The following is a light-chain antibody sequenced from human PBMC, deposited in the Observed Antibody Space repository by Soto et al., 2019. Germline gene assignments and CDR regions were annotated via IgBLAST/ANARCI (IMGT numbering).Light chain of an antibody. J-gene: IGKJ2*01. CDR3: QQYNDWPPKYT. V-gene: IGKV3-15*01. Sequence: EIVMPQSTATLSVSPGERATLSCRASQSVSSNVAWYQQKPVQAPRLLIYDASTRATAIPARFSGSGSGTAFTLTVSRLQSEDFAVYYCQQYNDWPPKYTFGQGTKLEIK. CDR1: QSVSSN. CDR2: DAS.